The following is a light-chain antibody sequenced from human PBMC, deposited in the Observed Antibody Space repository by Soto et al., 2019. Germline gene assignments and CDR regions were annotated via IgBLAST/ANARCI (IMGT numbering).Light chain of an antibody. CDR1: SSDIGGYNY. J-gene: IGLJ2*01. CDR3: SSYAGRKKV. V-gene: IGLV2-8*01. CDR2: EVT. Sequence: QSALTQPPSASGSPGQSVTISCTGTSSDIGGYNYVSWYQQHPGKAPKLMIYEVTKRPSGVPDRFSGSKSGNTASLTVSGLQAEDEADYCCSSYAGRKKVFGGGTKLTVL.